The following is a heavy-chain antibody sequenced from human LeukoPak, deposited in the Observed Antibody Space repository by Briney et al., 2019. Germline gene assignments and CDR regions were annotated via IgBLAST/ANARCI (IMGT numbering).Heavy chain of an antibody. D-gene: IGHD4-17*01. CDR2: INPNSGDT. CDR1: GYTFTAYY. V-gene: IGHV1-2*02. Sequence: ASVKVSCKASGYTFTAYYIHWVRQAPGQGLEWMGWINPNSGDTSYPQKFQGRVTLTRDTSFTTAYMELSSLRSDDTAFYYCARAGGYGDYNVGYYFYGLDVWGQGTTVTVSS. J-gene: IGHJ6*02. CDR3: ARAGGYGDYNVGYYFYGLDV.